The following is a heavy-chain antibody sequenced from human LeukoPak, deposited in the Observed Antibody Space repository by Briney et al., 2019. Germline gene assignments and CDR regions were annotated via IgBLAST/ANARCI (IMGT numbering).Heavy chain of an antibody. CDR3: ARDHRRGSTGYDMPAD. D-gene: IGHD5-12*01. J-gene: IGHJ4*02. CDR2: LNPRSGAT. V-gene: IGHV1-2*02. CDR1: GYTFVDYY. Sequence: VASVKVSCKASGYTFVDYYLYWVRQAPGQGLEWMGWLNPRSGATNYAQKFQSRVTMTRDTSINPAYMELSRLRSDDTAVYYCARDHRRGSTGYDMPADWGQGTLVTVSS.